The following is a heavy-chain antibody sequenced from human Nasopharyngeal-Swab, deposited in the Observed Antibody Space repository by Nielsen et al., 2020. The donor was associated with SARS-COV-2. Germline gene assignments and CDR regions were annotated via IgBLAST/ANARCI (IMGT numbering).Heavy chain of an antibody. V-gene: IGHV1-24*01. CDR3: ATDSPYGSGSYHYYYYYGMDV. CDR1: GYPLTELS. D-gene: IGHD3-10*01. J-gene: IGHJ6*02. CDR2: FDPEDGET. Sequence: ASVKVSCKVSGYPLTELSMHWVRQAPGKGLEWMGGFDPEDGETIYAQKFQGRVTMTEDTSTDTAYMELSSLRSEDTAVYYCATDSPYGSGSYHYYYYYGMDVWGQGTTVTVSS.